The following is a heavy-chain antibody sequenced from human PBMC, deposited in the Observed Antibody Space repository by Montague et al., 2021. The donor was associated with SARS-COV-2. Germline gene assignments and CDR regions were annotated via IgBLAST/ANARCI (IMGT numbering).Heavy chain of an antibody. Sequence: CAISGDSVVELRRSSEGHTQELQSRRELVCRPLFRNEKNYHYADSVKSRITIDPDTSKNQVSLQLRSVTPEDTAVYFCARVRHLGRGMDVWGQGTTVTVSS. D-gene: IGHD7-27*01. CDR2: PLFRNEKNY. J-gene: IGHJ6*02. CDR3: ARVRHLGRGMDV. CDR1: GDSVVELRRS. V-gene: IGHV6-1*01.